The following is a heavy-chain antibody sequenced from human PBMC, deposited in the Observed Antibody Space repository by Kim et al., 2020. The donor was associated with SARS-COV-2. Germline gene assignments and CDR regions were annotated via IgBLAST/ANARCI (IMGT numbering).Heavy chain of an antibody. V-gene: IGHV1-3*01. CDR3: ARSIAVAATIDY. D-gene: IGHD6-13*01. CDR1: GYTFSSYA. J-gene: IGHJ4*02. Sequence: ASVKVSCKASGYTFSSYAIHWVRQAPGQRREWMGWINAGNGDTKYSQKFQGRVTITRDTSATTVYMELSSLTSEDTAVYYCARSIAVAATIDYWGQGTLVTVTS. CDR2: INAGNGDT.